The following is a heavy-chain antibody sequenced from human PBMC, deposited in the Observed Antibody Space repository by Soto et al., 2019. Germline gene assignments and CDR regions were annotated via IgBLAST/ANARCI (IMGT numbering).Heavy chain of an antibody. J-gene: IGHJ6*02. CDR3: AKDSPPPFPRMDV. Sequence: QSGAPRRAAGGECRWRLCACAVAWVVGAPGKGLEWVSTISGSGGYTYYADSVKGRVTISRDSSKNTLYLEIHSLRAEDTAIYYCAKDSPPPFPRMDVWGQGTKVTDSS. CDR1: RWRLCACA. CDR2: ISGSGGYT. V-gene: IGHV3-23*01.